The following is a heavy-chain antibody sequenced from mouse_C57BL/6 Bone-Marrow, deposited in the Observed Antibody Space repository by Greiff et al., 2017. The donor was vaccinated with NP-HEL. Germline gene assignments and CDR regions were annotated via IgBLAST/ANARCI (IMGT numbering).Heavy chain of an antibody. CDR1: GYTFTNYW. Sequence: QVQLQQSGAELVRPGTSVKMSCKASGYTFTNYWIGWAKQRPGHGLEWIGDIYPGGGYTNYIEKFKGKATLTADKSSSTAYMQFSSLTSEDSAIYYCARWGGYYAMDYWGQGTSVTVSS. CDR2: IYPGGGYT. CDR3: ARWGGYYAMDY. D-gene: IGHD1-1*02. V-gene: IGHV1-63*01. J-gene: IGHJ4*01.